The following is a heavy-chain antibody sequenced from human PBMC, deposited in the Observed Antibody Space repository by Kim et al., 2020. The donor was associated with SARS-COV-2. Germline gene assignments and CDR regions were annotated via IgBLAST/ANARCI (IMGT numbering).Heavy chain of an antibody. V-gene: IGHV5-51*01. CDR2: IYPGDSDT. D-gene: IGHD6-13*01. CDR1: GYSFTSYW. J-gene: IGHJ4*02. Sequence: ESLKISCKGSGYSFTSYWIGWVRQMPGKGLEWMGIIYPGDSDTRYSPSFQGQVTISADKSISTAYLEWSSLKASDTAMYYCTRATWQQLTYDYWGQGTLVTVSS. CDR3: TRATWQQLTYDY.